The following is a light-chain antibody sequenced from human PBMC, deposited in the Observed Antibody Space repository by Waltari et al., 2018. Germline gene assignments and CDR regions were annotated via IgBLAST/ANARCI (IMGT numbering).Light chain of an antibody. Sequence: DIQMTQSSSTLSASVGDRVTITCRASQSIGTLLAWFQQKPGNPPKLLIYKTFNLERGVPSRFRDSGSGTEFTLTIASLQTDDFATYYCQQYSSSSMFSFGQGTKLEIK. J-gene: IGKJ2*03. V-gene: IGKV1-5*03. CDR2: KTF. CDR3: QQYSSSSMFS. CDR1: QSIGTL.